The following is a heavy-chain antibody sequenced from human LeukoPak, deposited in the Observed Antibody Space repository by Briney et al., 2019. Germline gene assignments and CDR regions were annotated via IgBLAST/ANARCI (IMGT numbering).Heavy chain of an antibody. CDR3: AREGMATIPLSFGY. V-gene: IGHV3-11*01. CDR2: ISSSGSTI. Sequence: SGGPLSLPWAASGSTFSDYNWSGSARAPGKGRGGFSNISSSGSTIYDADSVKGRFTISRDNAKNSLYLQMNSLRAEDTAVYYCAREGMATIPLSFGYWGQGTLVTVSS. D-gene: IGHD5-24*01. J-gene: IGHJ4*02. CDR1: GSTFSDYN.